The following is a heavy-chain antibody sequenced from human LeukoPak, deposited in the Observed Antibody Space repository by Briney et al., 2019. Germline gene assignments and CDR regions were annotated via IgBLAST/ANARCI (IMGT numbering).Heavy chain of an antibody. V-gene: IGHV4-39*01. D-gene: IGHD1-14*01. CDR2: IYYSGST. CDR1: GGSISSGSYY. Sequence: SQTLSLTCTVSGGSISSGSYYWSWIRQPAGKGLEWNGSIYYSGSTYYNPSLKSRVTISVDTSKNQFSLKLSSVTAADTAVYYCARFKTGFDYWGQGTLVTVSS. J-gene: IGHJ4*02. CDR3: ARFKTGFDY.